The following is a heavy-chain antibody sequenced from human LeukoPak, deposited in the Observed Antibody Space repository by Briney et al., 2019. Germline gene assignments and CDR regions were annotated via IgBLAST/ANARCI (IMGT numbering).Heavy chain of an antibody. Sequence: GESLKISCKGSGYSFTSYWIGWVRQMPGKGLEWMGIIYPGDSDTRYSPSFQGQVTISADKSISTAYLQWSSLKASDTAMYYCASPGGYCSSASCFEPYDAFDIWGQGTMVTVSS. V-gene: IGHV5-51*01. CDR1: GYSFTSYW. D-gene: IGHD2-2*01. CDR3: ASPGGYCSSASCFEPYDAFDI. CDR2: IYPGDSDT. J-gene: IGHJ3*02.